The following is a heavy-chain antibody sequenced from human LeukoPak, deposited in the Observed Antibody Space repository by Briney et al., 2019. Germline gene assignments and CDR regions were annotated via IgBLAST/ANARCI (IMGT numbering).Heavy chain of an antibody. Sequence: SVKVSCKASGGTFSSYAISWVRQAPGQGLEWMGGIILIFGTANYAQKFQGRVTITADESTSTAYMELSSLRSEDTAVYYCARDWEPPYGRYYYYGMDVWGQGTTVTVSS. CDR3: ARDWEPPYGRYYYYGMDV. CDR2: IILIFGTA. V-gene: IGHV1-69*13. D-gene: IGHD1-26*01. CDR1: GGTFSSYA. J-gene: IGHJ6*02.